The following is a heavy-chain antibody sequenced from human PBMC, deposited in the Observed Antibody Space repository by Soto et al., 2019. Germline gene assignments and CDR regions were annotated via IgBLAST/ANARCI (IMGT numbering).Heavy chain of an antibody. J-gene: IGHJ6*02. CDR2: IWYDGSNK. D-gene: IGHD3-3*01. CDR3: ARNYYDFWRGYYWYYYYGMDV. CDR1: GFTFSSYG. V-gene: IGHV3-33*01. Sequence: LRLSCAASGFTFSSYGMHWVRQAPGKGLEWVAVIWYDGSNKYYADSVKGRFTISRDNSKNTLYLQMNSLRAEDTAVYYCARNYYDFWRGYYWYYYYGMDVWGQGTTVTVSS.